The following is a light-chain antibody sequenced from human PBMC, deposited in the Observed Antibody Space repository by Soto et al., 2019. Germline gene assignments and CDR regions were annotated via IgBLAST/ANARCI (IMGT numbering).Light chain of an antibody. CDR3: QSYDSSLSGSEVV. J-gene: IGLJ2*01. Sequence: QSVLTQPPSVSGAPGQRVTISCTGSSSNIGAGSDVHWYQQLPGTAPKLLIYGNSNRPSGVPDRFSGSKSGTSASLAITGLQAEDEADYYCQSYDSSLSGSEVVFGGGTKHRP. CDR2: GNS. V-gene: IGLV1-40*01. CDR1: SSNIGAGSD.